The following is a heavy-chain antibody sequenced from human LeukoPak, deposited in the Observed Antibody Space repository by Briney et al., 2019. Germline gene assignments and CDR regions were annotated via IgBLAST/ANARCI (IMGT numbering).Heavy chain of an antibody. Sequence: GGSLRLSCAASGFTFSSYAMSWVRQAPGQRLEWVSAISGSGGSTYYADSVKGRFTISRDNSKNTLYLQMNSLRAEDTAVYYCAKDKDSYGTQWYFDLWGRGTLVTVSS. V-gene: IGHV3-23*01. D-gene: IGHD5-18*01. J-gene: IGHJ2*01. CDR1: GFTFSSYA. CDR3: AKDKDSYGTQWYFDL. CDR2: ISGSGGST.